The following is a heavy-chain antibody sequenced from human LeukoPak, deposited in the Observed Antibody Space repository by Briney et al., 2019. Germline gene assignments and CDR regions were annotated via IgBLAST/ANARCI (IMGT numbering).Heavy chain of an antibody. CDR3: AREYYYGSGSYYNGY. Sequence: GGSLRLSCAASGFTFSSYSMNWVRQAPGKGLEWVSYISTSSGTIYYTDSVKGRFTISRDNAKNSLYPQMNSLRAEDTAVYYCAREYYYGSGSYYNGYWGQGTLVTVSS. CDR2: ISTSSGTI. D-gene: IGHD3-10*01. J-gene: IGHJ4*02. V-gene: IGHV3-48*01. CDR1: GFTFSSYS.